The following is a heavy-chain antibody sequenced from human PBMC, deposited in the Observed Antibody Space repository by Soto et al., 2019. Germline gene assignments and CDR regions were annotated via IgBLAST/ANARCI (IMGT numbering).Heavy chain of an antibody. V-gene: IGHV3-72*01. CDR3: ARWVAGAADC. D-gene: IGHD2-15*01. CDR1: GFASSDHY. Sequence: EVQLVESGGGLVQPGGSLRLSCAASGFASSDHYMDWVRQAPGKGLEWLGRTKNKGQSFTIEYAPSVKCRFIISRDDSKNSVFLQINSLRTDDTAVYYCARWVAGAADCWGQGTQVTVSS. J-gene: IGHJ4*02. CDR2: TKNKGQSFTI.